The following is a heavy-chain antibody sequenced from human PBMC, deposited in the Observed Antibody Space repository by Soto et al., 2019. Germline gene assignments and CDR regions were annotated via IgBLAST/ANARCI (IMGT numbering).Heavy chain of an antibody. CDR1: GFDASVNY. CDR2: INNAYST. J-gene: IGHJ6*02. Sequence: GSLRLSCAASGFDASVNYMTWVRQAPGKGLEWVSAINNAYSTFYADSVKGRFTISRDNSKNTVYLQMNSLRVEDTAMYYCVRENYYYGMDVWGQGTAVTVSS. V-gene: IGHV3-66*01. CDR3: VRENYYYGMDV.